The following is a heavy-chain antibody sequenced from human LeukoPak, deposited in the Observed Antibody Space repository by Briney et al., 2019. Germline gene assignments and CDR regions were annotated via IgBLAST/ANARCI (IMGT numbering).Heavy chain of an antibody. Sequence: SETLSLTCTVSGGSISSHYWSWIRQPPGKRLEWIGYIYYSGSTNYNPSLKSRVTISVDTSKNQFSLKLSSVTAADTAVYYCARAIGSGWYGNGDYWGQGTLVTVSS. CDR1: GGSISSHY. CDR3: ARAIGSGWYGNGDY. D-gene: IGHD6-19*01. J-gene: IGHJ4*02. CDR2: IYYSGST. V-gene: IGHV4-59*11.